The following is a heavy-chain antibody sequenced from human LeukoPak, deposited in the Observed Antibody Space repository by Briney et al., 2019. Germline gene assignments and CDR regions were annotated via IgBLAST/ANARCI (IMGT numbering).Heavy chain of an antibody. CDR2: IKQDESAK. J-gene: IGHJ4*02. CDR1: GFTFSNSW. CDR3: AIDTDGSLDY. Sequence: PGGSLRLSCAASGFTFSNSWMAWVRQAPGQGLEWVANIKQDESAKHYSDSVKGRFTISRDNAKNSLFLQMNGLRAEDSALYYCAIDTDGSLDYWGQGTLVTVSS. D-gene: IGHD5-24*01. V-gene: IGHV3-7*01.